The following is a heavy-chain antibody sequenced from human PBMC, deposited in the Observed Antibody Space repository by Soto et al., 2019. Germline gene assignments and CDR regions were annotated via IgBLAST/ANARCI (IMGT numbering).Heavy chain of an antibody. CDR1: GFTFRSYV. J-gene: IGHJ1*01. CDR2: TSYDGSNK. CDR3: ARWGTTGGLDV. D-gene: IGHD3-16*01. Sequence: QVQLVESGGGVVQPGTSLRLSCVGSGFTFRSYVIHWVRQAPGKGLEWVALTSYDGSNKDYGDSVKGRFTISRDNSRKTVDPQMDSLRREDTALYYCARWGTTGGLDVWGQGTLVSVSS. V-gene: IGHV3-30*14.